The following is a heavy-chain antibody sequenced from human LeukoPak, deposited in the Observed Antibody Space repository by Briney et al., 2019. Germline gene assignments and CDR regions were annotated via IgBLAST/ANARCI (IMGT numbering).Heavy chain of an antibody. D-gene: IGHD6-25*01. CDR1: GYTFTGYY. CDR2: INPNSGGT. J-gene: IGHJ5*02. CDR3: ARERLRKSGFDP. V-gene: IGHV1-2*02. Sequence: GASVKVSCKASGYTFTGYYMHWVRQAPGQGLEGMGWINPNSGGTNYAQKFQGRVTMTRDTSISTAYKELSRLRSDDTAVYYCARERLRKSGFDPWGQGTLVTVSS.